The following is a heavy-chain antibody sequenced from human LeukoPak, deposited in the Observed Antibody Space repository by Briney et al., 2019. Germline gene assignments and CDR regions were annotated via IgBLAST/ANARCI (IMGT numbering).Heavy chain of an antibody. Sequence: GGSLRLSCAASGLTFSSYSMNWVRQAPGKGLEWVSYISSSSSTIYYADSVKGRFTISRDNAKNMLYLQMNSLKTEDTAVYYCTTDSFVGATFRCWGQGTLVTVSS. D-gene: IGHD1-26*01. CDR3: TTDSFVGATFRC. CDR2: ISSSSSTI. J-gene: IGHJ4*02. CDR1: GLTFSSYS. V-gene: IGHV3-48*04.